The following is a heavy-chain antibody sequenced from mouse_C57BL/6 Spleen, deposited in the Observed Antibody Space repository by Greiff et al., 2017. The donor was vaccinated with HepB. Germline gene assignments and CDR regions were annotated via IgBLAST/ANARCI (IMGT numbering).Heavy chain of an antibody. J-gene: IGHJ4*01. CDR2: IYPGDGDT. CDR3: APRGYGSSYDAMDY. Sequence: QVQLKESGPELVKPGASVKISCKASGYAFSSSWMNWVKQRPGKGLEWIGRIYPGDGDTNYNGKFKGKATLTADKSSSTAYMQLSSLTSEDSAVYFCAPRGYGSSYDAMDYWGQGTSVTVSS. D-gene: IGHD1-1*01. V-gene: IGHV1-82*01. CDR1: GYAFSSSW.